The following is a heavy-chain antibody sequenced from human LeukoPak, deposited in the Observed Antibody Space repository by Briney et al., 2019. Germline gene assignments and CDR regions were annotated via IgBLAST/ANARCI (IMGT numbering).Heavy chain of an antibody. Sequence: ASVKVSCKASGYTFTGYYMHWVRQAPGQGLEWMGWINPNSGGTNYAQKFQGRVTMTRDTSISTAYMELSRLRSDDTAVYYCASPGERLTIFGVVFDAFDIWGQGTLVTVSS. V-gene: IGHV1-2*02. CDR2: INPNSGGT. CDR1: GYTFTGYY. J-gene: IGHJ3*02. CDR3: ASPGERLTIFGVVFDAFDI. D-gene: IGHD3-3*01.